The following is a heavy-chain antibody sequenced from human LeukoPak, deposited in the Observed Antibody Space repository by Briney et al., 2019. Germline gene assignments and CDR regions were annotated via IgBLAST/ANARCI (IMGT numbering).Heavy chain of an antibody. CDR1: GFTFTSSA. V-gene: IGHV1-58*02. CDR3: AAVHTYYYDSSGYLSDY. CDR2: IVVGSGNT. J-gene: IGHJ4*02. D-gene: IGHD3-22*01. Sequence: TSVKVSXKASGFTFTSSAMQWVRQARGQRLEWIGWIVVGSGNTNYAQKFQERVTITRDMSTSTAYMELSSLRSEDTAVYYCAAVHTYYYDSSGYLSDYWGQGTLVTVSS.